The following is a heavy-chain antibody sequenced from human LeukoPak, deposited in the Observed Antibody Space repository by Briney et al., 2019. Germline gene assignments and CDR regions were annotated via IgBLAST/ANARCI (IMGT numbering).Heavy chain of an antibody. D-gene: IGHD1-1*01. CDR3: ARGNWNDDYYFDY. CDR2: MNPNSGNS. V-gene: IGHV1-8*01. J-gene: IGHJ4*02. Sequence: EASVKVSCKASGYTFTSYDINWVRQATGQGLEWMGWMNPNSGNSGYAQKFQGRVTMTRNTSISTAYMELSSLRSEDTAVYYCARGNWNDDYYFDYWGQGTLVTVSS. CDR1: GYTFTSYD.